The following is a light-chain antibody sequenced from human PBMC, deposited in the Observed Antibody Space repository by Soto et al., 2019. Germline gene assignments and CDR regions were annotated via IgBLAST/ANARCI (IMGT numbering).Light chain of an antibody. CDR2: GAS. V-gene: IGKV3-20*01. Sequence: EIVLTQSPGTLSLSPGERATLSCRASQSVSSSYLAWLQQKPGQAPSLLISGASTRATGVPDRFSGSGSGTDFTLTISRLEPEDFAVYYCQQYGSLSWTFGQGTKVDI. CDR1: QSVSSSY. J-gene: IGKJ1*01. CDR3: QQYGSLSWT.